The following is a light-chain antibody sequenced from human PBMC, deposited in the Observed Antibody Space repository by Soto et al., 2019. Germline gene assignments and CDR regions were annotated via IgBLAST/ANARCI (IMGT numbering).Light chain of an antibody. CDR1: QSVSTF. CDR3: QHRFNWPLT. V-gene: IGKV3-11*01. J-gene: IGKJ4*01. Sequence: EILLTQSPVTLSLSPGERAILSCRASQSVSTFFAWYQQKPGQAPRLLIYDAFKRATGIPARFSGSGSGTDFTLTISSLEPEDFAVYYCQHRFNWPLTFGGGTTVELK. CDR2: DAF.